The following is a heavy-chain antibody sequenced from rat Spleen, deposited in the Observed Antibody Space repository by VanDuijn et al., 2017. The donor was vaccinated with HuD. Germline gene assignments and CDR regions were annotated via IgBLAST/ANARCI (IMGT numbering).Heavy chain of an antibody. CDR2: ITNPGDST. J-gene: IGHJ2*01. Sequence: VQLKESGPGLVQPSQTLSLTCTVSGFSLTSYTVSWVRRPPGKGLEWIASITNPGDSTFYPDSVQGRFTISRDNAKSTLYLQMISLRSEDTATYYCARHGFTMMALMTTCFDDWGQGVMVTVSS. CDR3: ARHGFTMMALMTTCFDD. D-gene: IGHD1-12*02. V-gene: IGHV5-31*01. CDR1: GFSLTSYT.